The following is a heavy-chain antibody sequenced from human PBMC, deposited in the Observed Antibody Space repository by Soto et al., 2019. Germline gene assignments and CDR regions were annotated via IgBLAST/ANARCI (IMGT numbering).Heavy chain of an antibody. CDR1: GYTFTGYY. J-gene: IGHJ6*02. V-gene: IGHV1-2*04. D-gene: IGHD6-19*01. CDR2: INPNSGGT. Sequence: ASVKVSCKASGYTFTGYYMHWVRQAPGQGLEWMGWINPNSGGTNYAQKFQGWVTMTRDTSISTAYMELSRLRSDDTAVYYCARDQGGSSGPTGGYYGMDVWAQGTTVTVSS. CDR3: ARDQGGSSGPTGGYYGMDV.